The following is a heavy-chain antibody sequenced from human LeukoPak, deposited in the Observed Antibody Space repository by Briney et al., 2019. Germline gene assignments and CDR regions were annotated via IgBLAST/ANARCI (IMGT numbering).Heavy chain of an antibody. J-gene: IGHJ4*02. V-gene: IGHV3-43*02. D-gene: IGHD4-17*01. CDR1: GFTFDDYA. CDR3: AKDIRKVDTVTILGY. CDR2: ISGDGGST. Sequence: PGGSLRLSCAASGFTFDDYAMHWVRQTPGKGLEWVSLISGDGGSTYYADSVKGRFTISRDNSKNSLYLQMNSLRTEDTALYYCAKDIRKVDTVTILGYWGQGTLVTVSS.